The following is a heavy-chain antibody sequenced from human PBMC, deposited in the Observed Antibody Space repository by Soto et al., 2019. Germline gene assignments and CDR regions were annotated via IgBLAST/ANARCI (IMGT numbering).Heavy chain of an antibody. CDR2: INHSGST. J-gene: IGHJ6*03. CDR3: ASGGDYSNYGAPEYYYYYYMDV. D-gene: IGHD4-4*01. Sequence: QVQLQQWGAGLLKPSETLSLTCAVYGGSFSGYYWSWIRQPPGTGLEWMGEINHSGSTNYNPSLNSRVTISVDTSKNQCSLKLSSVTAADTAVYYCASGGDYSNYGAPEYYYYYYMDVWGKGTTVTVSS. CDR1: GGSFSGYY. V-gene: IGHV4-34*01.